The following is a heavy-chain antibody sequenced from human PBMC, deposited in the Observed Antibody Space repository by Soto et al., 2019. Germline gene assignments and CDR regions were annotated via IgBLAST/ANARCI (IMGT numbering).Heavy chain of an antibody. Sequence: QVQLVQSGAEVKRPGSSVKVSCKASGGTFSSYGISWVRQAPGQGLEWMGGIIPIFGTTNHAQKLQGRITITADESTSTVHMDLSRLRFEDTAVYYCARVPDYADTYYYYGMDGWGQGTTVTVSS. CDR1: GGTFSSYG. D-gene: IGHD4-17*01. J-gene: IGHJ6*02. CDR3: ARVPDYADTYYYYGMDG. V-gene: IGHV1-69*12. CDR2: IIPIFGTT.